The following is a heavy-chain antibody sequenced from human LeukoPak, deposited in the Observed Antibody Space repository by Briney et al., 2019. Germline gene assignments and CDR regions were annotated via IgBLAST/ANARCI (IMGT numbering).Heavy chain of an antibody. CDR1: GFTFSSYG. V-gene: IGHV3-NL1*01. Sequence: PGGSLRLSCAASGFTFSSYGMHWVRQAPGKGLEWVSVIYNDDHDGSTYYADSVKGRFTISRDNSKNTLYLQMNSLRVADTAVYHCARSSSGWHDYWGQGTLVTVSS. D-gene: IGHD6-19*01. J-gene: IGHJ4*02. CDR2: IYNDDHDGST. CDR3: ARSSSGWHDY.